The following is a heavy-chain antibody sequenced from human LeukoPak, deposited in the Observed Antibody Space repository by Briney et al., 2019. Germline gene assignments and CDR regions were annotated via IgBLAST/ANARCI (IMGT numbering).Heavy chain of an antibody. D-gene: IGHD3-22*01. CDR3: GRAARGYCDY. Sequence: GGSLRLSCVASEFIFSNYWMTWVRQAPGKGLEWVANIKQDGSDKYYVDSVKGRFTVSRDNAKNSLYLQMDSLRAEDTAVYYCGRAARGYCDYWGQGTLVTVSS. J-gene: IGHJ4*02. CDR2: IKQDGSDK. CDR1: EFIFSNYW. V-gene: IGHV3-7*01.